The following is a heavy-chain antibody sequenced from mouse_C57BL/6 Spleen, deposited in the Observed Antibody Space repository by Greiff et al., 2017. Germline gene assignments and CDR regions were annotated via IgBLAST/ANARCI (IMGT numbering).Heavy chain of an antibody. Sequence: EVQLVESGGGLVKPGGSLKLSCAASGFTFSDYGMHWVRQAPEKGLEWVAYISSGSSTIYYAATVKGRFTISRDNAKNTLFLQMTSLRSDDTAMYYCATPTGDYWGQGTTLTVSS. V-gene: IGHV5-17*01. D-gene: IGHD4-1*02. CDR2: ISSGSSTI. CDR1: GFTFSDYG. J-gene: IGHJ2*01. CDR3: ATPTGDY.